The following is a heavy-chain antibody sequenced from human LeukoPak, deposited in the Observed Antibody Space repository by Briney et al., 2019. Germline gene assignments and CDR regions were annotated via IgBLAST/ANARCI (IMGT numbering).Heavy chain of an antibody. CDR3: ARGDSGWYRLGY. Sequence: SQTLSLTCAISGDSVSSNSATGNWIRQSPSRGLEGLGRTYYRSKWYNDYAGSVKSRTTIIPDTSKNQFSLQLNSVIPEDTAVYYCARGDSGWYRLGYWGQGNLITVSS. V-gene: IGHV6-1*01. CDR2: TYYRSKWYN. J-gene: IGHJ4*02. D-gene: IGHD6-19*01. CDR1: GDSVSSNSAT.